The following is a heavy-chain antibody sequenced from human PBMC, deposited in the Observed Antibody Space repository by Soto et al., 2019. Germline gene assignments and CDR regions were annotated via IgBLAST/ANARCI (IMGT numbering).Heavy chain of an antibody. D-gene: IGHD3-3*01. CDR2: ISYDGSNK. CDR1: GFIINNYA. CDR3: ARRQDFGGPHYYYGMDV. Sequence: ESGGGVVQPGRSLRVSCAASGFIINNYAMHWVRQTPGKGLEWMAVISYDGSNKHYADSVKGRFTISRDNSKNTLYLQMNNLRSDDSAVYYCARRQDFGGPHYYYGMDVWGQGTTVTVSS. V-gene: IGHV3-30*04. J-gene: IGHJ6*02.